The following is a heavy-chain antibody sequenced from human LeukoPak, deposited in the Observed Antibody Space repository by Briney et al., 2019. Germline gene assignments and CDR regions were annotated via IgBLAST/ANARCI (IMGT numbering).Heavy chain of an antibody. J-gene: IGHJ4*02. Sequence: PGGSLRLSCAASGFTFSNYAMSWVRQAPGKGLEWVSTVSGSASNTYYADSVKGRFTISGDNSKTTLYLQMNSLRADDTAVYYCAKGFQTYGELSFDVWGQGTLVAVSS. V-gene: IGHV3-23*01. D-gene: IGHD4-17*01. CDR1: GFTFSNYA. CDR2: VSGSASNT. CDR3: AKGFQTYGELSFDV.